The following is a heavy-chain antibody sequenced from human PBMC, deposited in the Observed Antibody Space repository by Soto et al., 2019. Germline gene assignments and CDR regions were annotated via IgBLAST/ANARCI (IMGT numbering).Heavy chain of an antibody. Sequence: EVQLVESGGCLVQPGGSLRLSCAASGFTFSSYAMNWVREAPGKGLEWVSYIHGSSGTTYYADSVKGRFTISRDNARNSLYLQMNSLRDEDTAVYYCAREYGMDVWGQGTTVTVSS. CDR2: IHGSSGTT. CDR3: AREYGMDV. CDR1: GFTFSSYA. V-gene: IGHV3-48*02. J-gene: IGHJ6*02.